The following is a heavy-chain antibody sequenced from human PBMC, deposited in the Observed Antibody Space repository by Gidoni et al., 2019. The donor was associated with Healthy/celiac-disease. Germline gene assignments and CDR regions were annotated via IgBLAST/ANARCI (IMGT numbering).Heavy chain of an antibody. CDR2: IRSSSRTI. CDR1: GVTFSSYS. D-gene: IGHD3-10*01. J-gene: IGHJ4*02. V-gene: IGHV3-48*02. Sequence: EVQLVESGGGLVQPGGSLRRSCEASGVTFSSYSMNWVRQAPGQGLEWVSYIRSSSRTIYYADSVKGRFTSSRDNAKNSLYLQMNSLRDEDTAVYYCARDGSGTYPSGYWGQGTLVTVSS. CDR3: ARDGSGTYPSGY.